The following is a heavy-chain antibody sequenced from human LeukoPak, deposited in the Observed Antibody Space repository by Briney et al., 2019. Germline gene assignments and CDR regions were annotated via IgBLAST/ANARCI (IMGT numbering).Heavy chain of an antibody. Sequence: SVKVSCKASGFTPGSAVQWVRQARGQRLEWIGWIVVASSHTNYARKLQGRVTITRDMSTNTDYMELSSLRSEDTAVYYCVADHPNYDYWGQGTLITVSP. CDR1: GFTPGSA. V-gene: IGHV1-58*01. CDR3: VADHPNYDY. D-gene: IGHD5-24*01. CDR2: IVVASSHT. J-gene: IGHJ4*02.